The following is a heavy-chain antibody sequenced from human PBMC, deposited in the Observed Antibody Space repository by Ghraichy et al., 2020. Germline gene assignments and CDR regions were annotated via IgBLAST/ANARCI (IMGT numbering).Heavy chain of an antibody. J-gene: IGHJ6*03. V-gene: IGHV4-31*03. CDR1: GGSISSGGYY. CDR2: IYYSGST. Sequence: TLSLTCTVSGGSISSGGYYWSWIRQHPGKGLEWIGYIYYSGSTYYNPSLKSRVTISVDTSKNQFSLKLSSVTAADTAVYYCARSIYGSGSFRASYYYYYMDVWGKGTTVTVSS. D-gene: IGHD3-10*01. CDR3: ARSIYGSGSFRASYYYYYMDV.